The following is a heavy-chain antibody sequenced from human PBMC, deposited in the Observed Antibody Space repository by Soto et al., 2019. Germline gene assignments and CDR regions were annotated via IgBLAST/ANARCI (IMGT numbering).Heavy chain of an antibody. CDR2: FNPNSGDT. J-gene: IGHJ4*02. D-gene: IGHD6-13*01. V-gene: IGHV1-2*02. CDR3: ARALFPRPGIANAIDY. CDR1: GYTFTGYF. Sequence: ASVKVSCKASGYTFTGYFMHWVRQAPGQGLEWMGWFNPNSGDTDYAQKFQGRVTMTRDTSITTAYMELTRLGSDDTAVYYCARALFPRPGIANAIDYWGQGTLVTVSS.